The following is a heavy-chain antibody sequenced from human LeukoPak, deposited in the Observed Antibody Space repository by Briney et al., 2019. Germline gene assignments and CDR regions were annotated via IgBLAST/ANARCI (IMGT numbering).Heavy chain of an antibody. V-gene: IGHV3-23*01. J-gene: IGHJ4*02. CDR2: ISGSGGST. CDR3: VKLPTYYYDSSGYQDY. CDR1: GVTLSSYA. Sequence: RGSLRLSCAASGVTLSSYAMSWVRQAPGKGLEWVSAISGSGGSTYYADSVKGRFTISRDNSKNTLYLQMNSLRAEDTAVYYCVKLPTYYYDSSGYQDYWGQGTLVTVSS. D-gene: IGHD3-22*01.